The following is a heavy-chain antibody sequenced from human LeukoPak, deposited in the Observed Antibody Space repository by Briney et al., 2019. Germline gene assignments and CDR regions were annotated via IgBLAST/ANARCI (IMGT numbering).Heavy chain of an antibody. J-gene: IGHJ5*02. V-gene: IGHV4-34*01. CDR3: ARGRRIATRRLNWFDP. Sequence: SETLSLTCAVYGGSLSDYYWSWIRQPPGKGLEWIGEINHSGSTNYNPSLKGRVTISVDTSKNQFSLILSSVTAADTAVYYCARGRRIATRRLNWFDPWGQGTLVTVSS. D-gene: IGHD6-6*01. CDR1: GGSLSDYY. CDR2: INHSGST.